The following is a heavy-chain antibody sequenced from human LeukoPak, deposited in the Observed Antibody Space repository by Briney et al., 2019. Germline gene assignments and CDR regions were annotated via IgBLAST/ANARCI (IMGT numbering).Heavy chain of an antibody. D-gene: IGHD3-3*02. CDR2: INTDNGNA. J-gene: IGHJ3*02. Sequence: ASVKVSCKASGYTFTHYAIHWVRQAPGHRLEWMGWINTDNGNAKYSQNFQDRVTLTRDTSASTAYMDLSSLRSEDTAVYYCSRVGARGISAFDIWGQGTMVTVSS. CDR1: GYTFTHYA. CDR3: SRVGARGISAFDI. V-gene: IGHV1-3*04.